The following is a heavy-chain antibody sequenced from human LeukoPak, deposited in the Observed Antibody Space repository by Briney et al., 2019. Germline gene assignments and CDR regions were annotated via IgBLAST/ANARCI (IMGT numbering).Heavy chain of an antibody. CDR2: IASKTDGGAT. Sequence: GGSLRLSCSASGLTFTNAWMNWVRQAPGEGLDWVGRIASKTDGGATDYAAPVKGRFTISRDDSKNTLNLQMNSLKTEDTAVYYYTTGIRGDWGQGTLVTVSS. CDR1: GLTFTNAW. J-gene: IGHJ4*02. V-gene: IGHV3-15*07. CDR3: TTGIRGD. D-gene: IGHD3-10*01.